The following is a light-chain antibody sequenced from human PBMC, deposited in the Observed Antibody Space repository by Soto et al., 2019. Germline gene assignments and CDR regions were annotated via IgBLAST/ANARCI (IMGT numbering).Light chain of an antibody. CDR3: QQGNTWPWT. J-gene: IGKJ1*01. CDR1: QSVGSS. Sequence: EIALTQSPATLSLSPGERATLSCRASQSVGSSLAWYQQKLGQAPRLLIYAASDRATGIPGRFSGSGSGTDFTLIISSLEPEDFAFYYCQQGNTWPWTFGQGTKVDI. CDR2: AAS. V-gene: IGKV3-11*01.